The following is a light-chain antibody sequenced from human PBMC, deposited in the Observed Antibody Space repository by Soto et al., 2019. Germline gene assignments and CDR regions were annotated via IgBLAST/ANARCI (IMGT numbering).Light chain of an antibody. CDR3: QQCYSSTWT. CDR2: AAS. Sequence: DIQMTQSPSSLSASVGDRITITCRARQTIFNFLYWYQQKPGKAPKIVIYAASNLQSGIPSRFSGSGSGTDFTLTISSLQPEDFATYFCQQCYSSTWTFGQGPKLEI. CDR1: QTIFNF. J-gene: IGKJ1*01. V-gene: IGKV1-39*01.